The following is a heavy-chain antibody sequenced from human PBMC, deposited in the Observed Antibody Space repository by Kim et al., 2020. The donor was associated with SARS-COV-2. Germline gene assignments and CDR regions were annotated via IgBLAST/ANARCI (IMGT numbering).Heavy chain of an antibody. V-gene: IGHV3-23*01. CDR2: ISGSGGST. CDR1: GFTFSSYA. CDR3: AKMVQGVIKSFDY. D-gene: IGHD3-10*01. J-gene: IGHJ4*02. Sequence: GGSLRRSCAASGFTFSSYAMSWVRQAPGKGLEWVSAISGSGGSTYYADSVKGRFTISRDNSKNTLYPQMNSLRAEDTAVYYCAKMVQGVIKSFDYWGQGTLVTVSS.